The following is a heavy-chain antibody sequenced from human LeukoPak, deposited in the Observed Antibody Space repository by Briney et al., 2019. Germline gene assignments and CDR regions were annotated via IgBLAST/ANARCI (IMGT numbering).Heavy chain of an antibody. J-gene: IGHJ5*02. D-gene: IGHD1-26*01. CDR2: IYTSGST. Sequence: SETLSLTCTVSGGSISSYYWSWIRQPAGKGLEWIGRIYTSGSTNYNPSLKSRVTMSVDTSKNQFSLRLSSVTAADTAVYYCTRHLPGATWFDPWGQGTQVTVSS. CDR3: TRHLPGATWFDP. V-gene: IGHV4-4*07. CDR1: GGSISSYY.